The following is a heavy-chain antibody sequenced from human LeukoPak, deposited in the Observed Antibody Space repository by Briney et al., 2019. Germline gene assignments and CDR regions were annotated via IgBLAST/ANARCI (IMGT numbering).Heavy chain of an antibody. CDR2: ISAYNGNT. CDR3: ARERYYYDSSGIDY. D-gene: IGHD3-22*01. CDR1: GYTFTSYG. J-gene: IGHJ4*02. V-gene: IGHV1-18*01. Sequence: GASVKVSCKASGYTFTSYGISWVRQAPGQGLERMGWISAYNGNTNYAQKLQGRVTMTTDTSTSTAYMELSRLRSDDTAVYYCARERYYYDSSGIDYWGQGTLVTVSS.